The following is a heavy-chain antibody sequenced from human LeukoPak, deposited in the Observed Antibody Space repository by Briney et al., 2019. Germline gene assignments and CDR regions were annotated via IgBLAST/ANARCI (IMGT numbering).Heavy chain of an antibody. J-gene: IGHJ4*02. CDR3: AKDELHRSGGSCYDY. Sequence: GGSLRLSCAASGFTFSIYGMHWVRQAPGKGLEWVAVIWNDGSNKYYADSVKGRFTISRDNSKNTLYLQMNSLGAEDTAVYYCAKDELHRSGGSCYDYWGQGTLVTVSS. D-gene: IGHD2-15*01. CDR1: GFTFSIYG. V-gene: IGHV3-30*02. CDR2: IWNDGSNK.